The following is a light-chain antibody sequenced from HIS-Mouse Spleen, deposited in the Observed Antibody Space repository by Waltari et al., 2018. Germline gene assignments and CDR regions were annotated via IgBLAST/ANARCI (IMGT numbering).Light chain of an antibody. V-gene: IGLV2-23*01. J-gene: IGLJ3*02. CDR1: SSDVGSYNL. CDR3: CSYAGSSTWV. CDR2: EGS. Sequence: QSALTQPASVSGSPGQSITISCTGTSSDVGSYNLVSWYQQHPGKATKLRIYEGSKRPAGVANLFSGSKSGNTSSLTISGLQAEDESDYYCCSYAGSSTWVFGGGTKLTVL.